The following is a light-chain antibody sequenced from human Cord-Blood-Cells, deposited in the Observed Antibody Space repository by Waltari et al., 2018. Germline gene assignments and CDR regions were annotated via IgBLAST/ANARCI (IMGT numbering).Light chain of an antibody. Sequence: DIQMTQSPCSLSASVGDRVTITCRASQSISSYLNWYQQKPGKAPKILIYAASSLQSGVPSRFSGSGSGTDFTLTISSLQPEDFATYYCQQSYSTPYTFGQGTKLEIK. J-gene: IGKJ2*01. CDR1: QSISSY. CDR2: AAS. V-gene: IGKV1-39*01. CDR3: QQSYSTPYT.